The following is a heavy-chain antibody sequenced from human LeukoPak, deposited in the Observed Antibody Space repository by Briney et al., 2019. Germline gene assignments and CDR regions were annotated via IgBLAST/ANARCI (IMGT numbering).Heavy chain of an antibody. V-gene: IGHV4-59*01. Sequence: SETLSLTCTVSGGSISTYYWSWIRQPPGTGLEGIGYIYYSGSTTYNPSLKSRVPIPVATSKNQFSVKLSSVTAADTAVYYCARGHGPSYWGQGTLVTVSS. D-gene: IGHD5-24*01. CDR2: IYYSGST. CDR3: ARGHGPSY. CDR1: GGSISTYY. J-gene: IGHJ4*02.